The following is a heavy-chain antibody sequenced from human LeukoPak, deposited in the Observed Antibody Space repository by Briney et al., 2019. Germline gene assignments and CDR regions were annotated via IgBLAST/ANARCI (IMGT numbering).Heavy chain of an antibody. J-gene: IGHJ4*02. CDR2: IYYSGST. CDR3: ARNYNRSYFDY. V-gene: IGHV4-59*01. CDR1: GGSISTYY. D-gene: IGHD1-14*01. Sequence: PSETLSLTCTVSGGSISTYYWSWIRQPPGKGLEWIGYIYYSGSTNYNPSLKSRVTISVDTSKNQFSLKLSSVTAADTAVYYCARNYNRSYFDYWGQGTLVTVSS.